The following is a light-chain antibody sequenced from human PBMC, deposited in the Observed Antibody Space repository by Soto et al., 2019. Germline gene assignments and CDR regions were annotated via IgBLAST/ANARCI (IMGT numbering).Light chain of an antibody. CDR3: HQYDYWPPSYT. Sequence: EIVMTQSPATLSVSPGERATLSCRASQSVSSNVAWYQQKPGQAPRLLIYGASTRATAIPARFSGSGSGTEFILTISSLESEDFAVYYCHQYDYWPPSYTFGQGTKLEIK. CDR1: QSVSSN. V-gene: IGKV3-15*01. J-gene: IGKJ2*01. CDR2: GAS.